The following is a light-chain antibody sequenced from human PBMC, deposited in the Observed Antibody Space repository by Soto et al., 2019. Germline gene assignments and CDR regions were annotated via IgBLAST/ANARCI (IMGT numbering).Light chain of an antibody. CDR1: SSDVGAYNF. Sequence: QSALTQPASVSGSPGQSITISCTGTSSDVGAYNFVSWYQQHPGKAPKLMIYEVSNRPSGVSNRFSGSKSGNTASLTISGLQVEDEADYYCSSYTSSSTRVFGGGTQLTVL. J-gene: IGLJ3*02. V-gene: IGLV2-14*01. CDR2: EVS. CDR3: SSYTSSSTRV.